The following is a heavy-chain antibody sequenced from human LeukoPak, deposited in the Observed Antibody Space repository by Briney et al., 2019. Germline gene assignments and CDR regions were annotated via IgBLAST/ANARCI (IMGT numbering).Heavy chain of an antibody. D-gene: IGHD5-24*01. CDR2: ISSNGAKT. Sequence: PGGSLRLSCSVSGFTFSAYAMHWVGQAPGRGLQYVSSISSNGAKTYYADSVKGRFTISRDNSKNTLYLQMSSMILEDTAVYYCVKDRWVDYWGQGLLVTVSS. CDR1: GFTFSAYA. CDR3: VKDRWVDY. J-gene: IGHJ4*02. V-gene: IGHV3-64D*09.